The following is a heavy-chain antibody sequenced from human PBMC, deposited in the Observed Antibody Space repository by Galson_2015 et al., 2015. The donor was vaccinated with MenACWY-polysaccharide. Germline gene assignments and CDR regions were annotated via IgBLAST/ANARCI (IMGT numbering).Heavy chain of an antibody. CDR2: ITGSGGST. Sequence: SLRLSCAASGFTFSSYAMSWVRQAPGKGLEWVSAITGSGGSTYYVDSVKGRFTISRDNSSNALYLQMNGLRAEDTAVYYCAKRARVVVAVWYGMDVWGQGTTVTVSS. CDR1: GFTFSSYA. CDR3: AKRARVVVAVWYGMDV. V-gene: IGHV3-23*01. J-gene: IGHJ6*02. D-gene: IGHD2-15*01.